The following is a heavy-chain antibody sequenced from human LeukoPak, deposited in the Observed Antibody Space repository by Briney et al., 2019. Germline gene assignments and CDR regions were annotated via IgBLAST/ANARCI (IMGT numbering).Heavy chain of an antibody. J-gene: IGHJ4*02. D-gene: IGHD3-22*01. Sequence: ASVKVSCKASGYTFTGYGISWVRQAPGQGLEWMGWISADNGNAQKFQGRLTLTADTSTSTAYMELKSLRSDDTAVYYCAREYYYDSSGYYHYDYWGQGTLVTVSS. CDR3: AREYYYDSSGYYHYDY. CDR1: GYTFTGYG. CDR2: ISADNG. V-gene: IGHV1-18*01.